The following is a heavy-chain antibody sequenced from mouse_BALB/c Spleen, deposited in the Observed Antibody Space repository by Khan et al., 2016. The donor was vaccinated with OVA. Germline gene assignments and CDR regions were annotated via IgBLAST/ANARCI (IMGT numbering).Heavy chain of an antibody. Sequence: QMQLEESGPGLVQPSQSLSITCTVSGFSLTNYSVHWVRQPPGRGLVWLGVIWSAGSTDYNEAFISRLTISKDNSRMQVYFKMNSLLPNDTAIYYCARRGYDYGRGALFAYWGQGTLVTVSA. V-gene: IGHV2-2*02. CDR1: GFSLTNYS. CDR3: ARRGYDYGRGALFAY. CDR2: IWSAGST. J-gene: IGHJ3*01. D-gene: IGHD2-4*01.